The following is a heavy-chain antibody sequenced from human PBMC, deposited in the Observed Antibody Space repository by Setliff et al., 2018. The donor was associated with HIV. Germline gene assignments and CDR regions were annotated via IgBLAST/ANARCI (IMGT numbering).Heavy chain of an antibody. CDR1: GGTFSSYA. J-gene: IGHJ6*03. CDR3: ATIPRPSYYYYYYMDV. Sequence: SVKVSCKASGGTFSSYAITWVRQAPGQGLEWMGGIIPIFGTANYAQKFQGRVTIIADNSTSTAYMELSSLRSEDTAVYYCATIPRPSYYYYYYMDVWGKGTTVTVSS. V-gene: IGHV1-69*06. D-gene: IGHD6-6*01. CDR2: IIPIFGTA.